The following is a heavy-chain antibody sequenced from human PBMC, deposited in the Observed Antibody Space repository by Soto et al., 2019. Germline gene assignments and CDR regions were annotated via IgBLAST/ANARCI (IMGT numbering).Heavy chain of an antibody. CDR1: GGSISSGDYY. CDR3: ARHNGVDYDFWSGYDPLMALDAFDI. D-gene: IGHD3-3*01. Sequence: PSETLSLTCTVSGGSISSGDYYWSWIRQPPGKGLEWIGYIYYSGSTYYNPSLKSRVTISVDTSKNQFSLKLSSVTAADTAVYYCARHNGVDYDFWSGYDPLMALDAFDIWGQGTMVTVSS. CDR2: IYYSGST. V-gene: IGHV4-30-4*01. J-gene: IGHJ3*02.